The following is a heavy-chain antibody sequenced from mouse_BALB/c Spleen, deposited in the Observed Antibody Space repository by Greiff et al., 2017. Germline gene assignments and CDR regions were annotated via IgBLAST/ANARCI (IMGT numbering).Heavy chain of an antibody. Sequence: VQLVESGAELARPGASVKLSCKASGYTFTSYWMQWANQRPGQGLEWIGAIYPGDGDTRYTQKFKGKATLTADKSSSTAYMQLISLASEDSAVYYCARGRAMDYWGQGTSVTVSS. D-gene: IGHD3-3*01. CDR2: IYPGDGDT. CDR1: GYTFTSYW. V-gene: IGHV1-87*01. J-gene: IGHJ4*01. CDR3: ARGRAMDY.